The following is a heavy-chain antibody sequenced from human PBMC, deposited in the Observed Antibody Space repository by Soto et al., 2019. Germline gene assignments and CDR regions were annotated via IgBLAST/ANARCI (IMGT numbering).Heavy chain of an antibody. CDR3: ARTLGSSTLDY. J-gene: IGHJ4*02. V-gene: IGHV2-70*11. Sequence: SGPKLGNPTQSLTLTCSFSGFSLSTRGMCVSWIRQPPGKALEWLARIDWDDDEYYSTSLKTRLTISKDTSKNLVVLTMTNMDPTDTATYYCARTLGSSTLDYWGQGTLVTVSS. CDR1: GFSLSTRGMC. CDR2: IDWDDDE. D-gene: IGHD6-13*01.